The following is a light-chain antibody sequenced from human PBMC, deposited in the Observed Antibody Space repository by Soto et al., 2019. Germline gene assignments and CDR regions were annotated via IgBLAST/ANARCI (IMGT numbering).Light chain of an antibody. CDR3: TSYTHSKAYIL. J-gene: IGLJ2*01. CDR2: EVT. V-gene: IGLV2-14*01. Sequence: QSVLTQPASVSGSLGQSITISCTVTRTDIGGYNYVSWYQQYPGKAPKLVICEVTSRPSGISDRFSGSKSGNTASLTISGLQAEDEADYFCTSYTHSKAYILFGGGTQRTVL. CDR1: RTDIGGYNY.